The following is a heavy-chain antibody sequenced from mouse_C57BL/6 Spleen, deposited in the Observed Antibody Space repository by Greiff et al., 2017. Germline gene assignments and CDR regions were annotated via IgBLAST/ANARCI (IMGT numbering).Heavy chain of an antibody. J-gene: IGHJ1*03. V-gene: IGHV1-69*01. D-gene: IGHD1-1*01. CDR2: IDPSDSYT. Sequence: VQLQQPGAELVMPGASVKLSCKASGYTFTSYWMHWVKQRPGQGLEWIGEIDPSDSYTNYNQKFKGKSTLTVDKSSSTAYMQLSSLTSEDSAVYYCARTFAYGSPYWYFDVWGTGTTVTVSS. CDR1: GYTFTSYW. CDR3: ARTFAYGSPYWYFDV.